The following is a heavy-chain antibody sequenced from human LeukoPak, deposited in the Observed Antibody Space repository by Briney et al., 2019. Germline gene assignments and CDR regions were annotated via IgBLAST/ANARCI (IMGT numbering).Heavy chain of an antibody. CDR3: ATDTYCSSTSCSIVNWFDP. CDR1: GYTFTSYY. J-gene: IGHJ5*02. V-gene: IGHV1-46*01. CDR2: INPSGGST. D-gene: IGHD2-2*01. Sequence: ASVKVSCKASGYTFTSYYMHWVRQAPGQGLEWMGIINPSGGSTSYAQKFQGRVTMTRDTSTSTVYMELSSLRSEDTAVYYCATDTYCSSTSCSIVNWFDPWGQGTLVTVSS.